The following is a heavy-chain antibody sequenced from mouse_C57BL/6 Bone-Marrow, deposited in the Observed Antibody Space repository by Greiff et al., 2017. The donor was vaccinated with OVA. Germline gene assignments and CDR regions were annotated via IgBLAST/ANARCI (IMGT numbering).Heavy chain of an antibody. V-gene: IGHV8-8*01. CDR2: IWWDDDK. CDR1: GFSLSTFGMG. CDR3: ARPQTTVVAPYWYFDV. J-gene: IGHJ1*03. Sequence: QVTLKVSGPGILQPSQTLSLTCSFSGFSLSTFGMGVGWIRQPSGKGLEWLAHIWWDDDKYYNPALKSRLTISKDTSKNQVFLKIANVDTADTATYYCARPQTTVVAPYWYFDVWGTGTTVTVSS. D-gene: IGHD1-1*01.